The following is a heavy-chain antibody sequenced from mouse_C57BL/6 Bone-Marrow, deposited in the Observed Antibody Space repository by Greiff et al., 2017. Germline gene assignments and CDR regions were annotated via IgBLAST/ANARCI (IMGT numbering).Heavy chain of an antibody. Sequence: QVQLKESGAELVRPGTSVKVSCKASGYAFTNYLIEWVKQRPGQGLEWIGVINPGSGGTNYNEKFKGKATLTADKSSSTAYMQLSSLTSEDSAVYFCARSITTVVLYYFDYWGQGTTLTVSS. CDR2: INPGSGGT. J-gene: IGHJ2*01. CDR1: GYAFTNYL. D-gene: IGHD1-1*01. CDR3: ARSITTVVLYYFDY. V-gene: IGHV1-54*01.